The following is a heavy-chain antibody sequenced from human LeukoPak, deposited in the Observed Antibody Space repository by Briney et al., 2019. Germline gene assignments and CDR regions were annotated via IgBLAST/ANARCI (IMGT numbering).Heavy chain of an antibody. CDR3: ASTMIVVVIMGNAFDI. Sequence: ASVKVSCKASGYTFTGYYMHWVRQAPGQGLEWMGWINPNSGGTNYAQKFQGRVTMTRDTPISTAYMELSRLRSDDTAVYYCASTMIVVVIMGNAFDIWGQGTMVTVSS. V-gene: IGHV1-2*02. CDR1: GYTFTGYY. J-gene: IGHJ3*02. CDR2: INPNSGGT. D-gene: IGHD3-22*01.